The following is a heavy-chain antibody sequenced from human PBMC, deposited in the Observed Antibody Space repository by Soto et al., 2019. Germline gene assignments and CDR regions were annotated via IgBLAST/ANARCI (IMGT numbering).Heavy chain of an antibody. J-gene: IGHJ4*02. CDR2: ISAGGST. Sequence: GGSLRLSCTASGFTFSDYAMSWVRQPPGKGLEWVSVISAGGSTYYADSAKGRFTVSRANSKNTLYLQMNSLRAEDTAVYYCANVPIWCSSTSCYTEGFDYWGQGTLVTVSS. CDR3: ANVPIWCSSTSCYTEGFDY. V-gene: IGHV3-23*01. D-gene: IGHD2-2*02. CDR1: GFTFSDYA.